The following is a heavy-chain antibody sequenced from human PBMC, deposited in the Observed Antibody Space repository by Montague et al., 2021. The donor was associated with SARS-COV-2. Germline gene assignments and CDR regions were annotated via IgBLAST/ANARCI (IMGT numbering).Heavy chain of an antibody. CDR2: INYSGST. Sequence: SETLSLTCTVSGGSVSSATYYWSWIRQAPGKGLDWFGYINYSGSTSYNLTLKIRITISVDMSKYYFTLKLNTVTAADTDVYDCSSSGGYYYYYQGVDVWGQGTTVTVSS. CDR1: GGSVSSATYY. J-gene: IGHJ6*02. V-gene: IGHV4-61*03. D-gene: IGHD3-10*01. CDR3: SSSGGYYYYYQGVDV.